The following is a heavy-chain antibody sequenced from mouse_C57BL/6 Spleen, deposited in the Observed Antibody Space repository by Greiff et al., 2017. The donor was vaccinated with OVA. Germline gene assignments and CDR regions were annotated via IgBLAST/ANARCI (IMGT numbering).Heavy chain of an antibody. Sequence: QVQLQQSGAELVRPGASVTLSCKASGYTFTDYEMHWVKQTPVHGLEWIGAIDPETGGTAYNQKFKGKAILTADKSSSTAYMELRSLTSEDSAVYYCTRSFHYSYYFDDWGQGTTLTVSS. CDR3: TRSFHYSYYFDD. D-gene: IGHD1-1*01. CDR1: GYTFTDYE. V-gene: IGHV1-15*01. J-gene: IGHJ2*01. CDR2: IDPETGGT.